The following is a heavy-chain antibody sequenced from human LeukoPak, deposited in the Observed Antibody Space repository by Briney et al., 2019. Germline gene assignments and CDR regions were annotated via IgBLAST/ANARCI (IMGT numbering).Heavy chain of an antibody. CDR1: GGSISSYY. Sequence: SETLSLTCTVSGGSISSYYWSWIRQPAGKGLEWIGHIYTSGSTNYNPSLKSRVTMSVDTSKKQFSLKLSSVTAADTAVYYCARAGYYYATREYYFDYWGQGTLVTVSS. CDR2: IYTSGST. J-gene: IGHJ4*02. CDR3: ARAGYYYATREYYFDY. V-gene: IGHV4-4*07. D-gene: IGHD3-10*01.